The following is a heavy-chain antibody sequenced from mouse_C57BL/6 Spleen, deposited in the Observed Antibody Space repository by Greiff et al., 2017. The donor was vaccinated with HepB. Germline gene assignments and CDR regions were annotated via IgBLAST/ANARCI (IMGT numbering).Heavy chain of an antibody. J-gene: IGHJ3*01. CDR3: ARRGMVTTGFDY. Sequence: EVQVVESGGGLVKPGGSLKLSCAASGFTFSSYTMSWVRQTPEKRLEWVATISGGGGNTYYPDSVKGRFTISRDNAKNTLYLQMSSLRSEDTALYDCARRGMVTTGFDYWGQGTLVTVSA. CDR1: GFTFSSYT. D-gene: IGHD2-2*01. CDR2: ISGGGGNT. V-gene: IGHV5-9*01.